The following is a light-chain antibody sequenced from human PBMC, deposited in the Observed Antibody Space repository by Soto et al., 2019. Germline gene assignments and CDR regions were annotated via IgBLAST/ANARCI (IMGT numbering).Light chain of an antibody. CDR1: HSLSSKS. CDR2: DAS. J-gene: IGKJ1*01. CDR3: QQYDTSPT. V-gene: IGKV3-20*01. Sequence: DIVLTQSPGTLSLSPGERATLSCTASHSLSSKSLVWYQQKSGQTPRVLIYDASSSATGIPDRFSGSVSGTDFTLTISRLEPEDSAVYFCQQYDTSPTFGQGTKVEIK.